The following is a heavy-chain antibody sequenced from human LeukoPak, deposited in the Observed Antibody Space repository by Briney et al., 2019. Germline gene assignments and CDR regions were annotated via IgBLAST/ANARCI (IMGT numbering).Heavy chain of an antibody. CDR2: FDPEDGET. V-gene: IGHV1-24*01. CDR3: ATDGVNPYGDPWGTDV. Sequence: GASVKVSCKVSGYTLTELSMHWVRQAPGKGLEWMGGFDPEDGETIYAQKFQGRVTMTEDTSTDTAYMELSSLRSEDTAVYYCATDGVNPYGDPWGTDVWGKGTTVTVSS. J-gene: IGHJ6*04. CDR1: GYTLTELS. D-gene: IGHD4-17*01.